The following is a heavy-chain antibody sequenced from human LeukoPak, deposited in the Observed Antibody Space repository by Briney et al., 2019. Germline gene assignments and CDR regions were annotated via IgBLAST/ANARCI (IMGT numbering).Heavy chain of an antibody. CDR3: ARDASWAFDI. Sequence: QSGGSLRLSCAASGFTFSSYSMNWVRQAPGKGLEWVSYIRSSSSSSTIYYADSVKGRFTISRDNAKNSLYLQMNSLRAEDTAVYYCARDASWAFDIWGQGTMVTVSS. V-gene: IGHV3-48*04. J-gene: IGHJ3*02. CDR1: GFTFSSYS. D-gene: IGHD6-6*01. CDR2: IRSSSSSSTI.